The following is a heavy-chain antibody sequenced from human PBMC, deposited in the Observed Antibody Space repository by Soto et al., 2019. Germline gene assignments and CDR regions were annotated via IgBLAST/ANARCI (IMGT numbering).Heavy chain of an antibody. CDR3: AIDIGANAYGDGY. CDR1: GGSITSYW. J-gene: IGHJ4*02. V-gene: IGHV4-4*07. D-gene: IGHD2-21*01. CDR2: DYSSGTT. Sequence: SETLSLTCSVSGGSITSYWWSWIRQPAGKGLEWIGRDYSSGTTDYKPSHSSRATMAVETSKNHFHLKRSSVAAAAAALYYGAIDIGANAYGDGYWGQGIQVTVSS.